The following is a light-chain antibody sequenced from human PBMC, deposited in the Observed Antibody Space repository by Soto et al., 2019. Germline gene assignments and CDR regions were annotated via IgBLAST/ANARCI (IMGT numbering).Light chain of an antibody. CDR3: QQYDRTPLT. CDR2: WAS. J-gene: IGKJ4*01. Sequence: DIVMTQSPDSLAVSLGERATINCKSSQNLLYSSNNKNYLAWYQQKPGQPPKLLIYWASTRESGVPHRFSGSGSGTDFTLTISSLQAEDVAVYYCQQYDRTPLTFGGGTKVEIK. CDR1: QNLLYSSNNKNY. V-gene: IGKV4-1*01.